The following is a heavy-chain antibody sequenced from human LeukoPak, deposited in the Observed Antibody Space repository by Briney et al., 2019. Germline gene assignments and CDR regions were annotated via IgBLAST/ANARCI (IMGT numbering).Heavy chain of an antibody. CDR3: AKDRAEGITMVAHGDAFDI. CDR2: INPNSGGT. CDR1: GYTFTGYY. V-gene: IGHV1-2*02. Sequence: ASVKVSCKASGYTFTGYYMHWVRQAPGQGLEWMGWINPNSGGTNYAQKFQGRVTMTRDTSISTAYMELSRLRSDDTALYYCAKDRAEGITMVAHGDAFDIWGQGTMVTVSS. J-gene: IGHJ3*02. D-gene: IGHD3-10*01.